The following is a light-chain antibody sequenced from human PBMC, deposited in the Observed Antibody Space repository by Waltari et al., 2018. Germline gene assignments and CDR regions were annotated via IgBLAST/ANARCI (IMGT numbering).Light chain of an antibody. CDR2: EDN. J-gene: IGLJ3*02. CDR1: SGSIASNF. Sequence: NFMLTQSHSVSESPGKTVTISCTRSSGSIASNFVQWYQQRPGSAPTTVIYEDNQRPSGVPDRFSGSIDSASTSASLTISGLKTEDEADYYCQSYDNINQGVFGGGTKLTVL. V-gene: IGLV6-57*04. CDR3: QSYDNINQGV.